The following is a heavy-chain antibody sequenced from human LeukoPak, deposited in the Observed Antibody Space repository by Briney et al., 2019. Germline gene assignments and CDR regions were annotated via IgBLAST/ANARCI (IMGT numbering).Heavy chain of an antibody. Sequence: ASVKVSCKASEYTFSNYDINYVRQAPGQGLEWMGWLDPRSGNTGSAQNFQGRVTISSNTSIGTAYMELSSLSSDDTAVYYCARTTSLTASGYDYWGQGTLVTVSS. D-gene: IGHD4-17*01. J-gene: IGHJ4*02. CDR2: LDPRSGNT. V-gene: IGHV1-8*03. CDR3: ARTTSLTASGYDY. CDR1: EYTFSNYD.